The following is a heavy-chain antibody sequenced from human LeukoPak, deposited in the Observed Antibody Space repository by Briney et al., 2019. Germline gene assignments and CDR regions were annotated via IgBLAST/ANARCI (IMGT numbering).Heavy chain of an antibody. CDR2: ISAYNGNT. CDR3: AVPSNFDY. CDR1: GDTFTSYG. D-gene: IGHD2-2*01. Sequence: ASVKVSCKASGDTFTSYGISWVRQAPGPGLEWMGWISAYNGNTNYAQKFQGRVTMTRDTSISTAYMALSRLRSDDTAVYYCAVPSNFDYWGQGTLVTVSS. J-gene: IGHJ4*02. V-gene: IGHV1-18*01.